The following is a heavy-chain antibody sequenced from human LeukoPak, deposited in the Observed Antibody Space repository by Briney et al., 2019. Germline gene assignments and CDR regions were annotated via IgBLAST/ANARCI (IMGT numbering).Heavy chain of an antibody. V-gene: IGHV5-51*01. J-gene: IGHJ4*02. CDR2: IYPGDSDT. Sequence: GESLKISCQGSGHSFTTNWIAWVRQMPGKGLEWMGTIYPGDSDTRYSPYFRGQVTISADKSISTTYLQWSSLKASDTAMYYCARHYASGTYYNPLGYWGQGTLVTVSS. CDR3: ARHYASGTYYNPLGY. D-gene: IGHD3-10*01. CDR1: GHSFTTNW.